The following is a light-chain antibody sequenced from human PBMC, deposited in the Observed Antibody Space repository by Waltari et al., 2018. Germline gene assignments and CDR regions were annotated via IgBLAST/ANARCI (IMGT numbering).Light chain of an antibody. V-gene: IGKV3-15*01. Sequence: EVVLTQSPVTLSVSPGETVTLSCRASLSVASYLAWYQQKSGQAPRLLIYGASSRATGVPARFSGGGSATEFTLTISGLQSEDFAVYYCQQYGNLPPYTFGQGTQLEIK. J-gene: IGKJ2*01. CDR1: LSVASY. CDR2: GAS. CDR3: QQYGNLPPYT.